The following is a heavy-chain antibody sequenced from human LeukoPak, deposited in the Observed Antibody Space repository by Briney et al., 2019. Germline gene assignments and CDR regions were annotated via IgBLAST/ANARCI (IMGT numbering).Heavy chain of an antibody. CDR2: ISAYNGNT. D-gene: IGHD5-24*01. CDR1: GYTFTSYG. J-gene: IGHJ3*02. Sequence: ASVKVSCKASGYTFTSYGISWVRQAPGQGLEGMRWISAYNGNTNYAQKLQGRVTMTTDTSTSTAYMELRSLRSDDTAVYYCARDKRDGHAFDIWGQGTMVTVSS. V-gene: IGHV1-18*01. CDR3: ARDKRDGHAFDI.